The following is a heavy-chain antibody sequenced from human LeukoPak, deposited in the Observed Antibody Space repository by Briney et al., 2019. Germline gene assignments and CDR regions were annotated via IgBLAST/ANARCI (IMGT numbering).Heavy chain of an antibody. CDR1: GFTFSSYG. V-gene: IGHV3-30*02. Sequence: GGSLRLSCAASGFTFSSYGMHWVRQAPGKGLEWVAFIRYDGSNKYYADSVRGRSTISRDNSKNTLYLQMNSLRAEDAAVYFCAKAPVTSCRGAYCYPFDSWGQGTLVTVSS. CDR3: AKAPVTSCRGAYCYPFDS. J-gene: IGHJ4*02. CDR2: IRYDGSNK. D-gene: IGHD2-21*01.